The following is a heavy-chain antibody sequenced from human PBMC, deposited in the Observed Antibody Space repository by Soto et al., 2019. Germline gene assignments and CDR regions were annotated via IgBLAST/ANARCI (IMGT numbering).Heavy chain of an antibody. Sequence: TLSLTCTVSGGSISSYYWSWIRQPPGEGLEWIGFISYSGTTSYSPSLKSRVAISLDTSKNQFSLSLSSVTAADTAVYYCARGRGYSYGLDPWGQGTLVTVS. CDR2: ISYSGTT. CDR3: ARGRGYSYGLDP. D-gene: IGHD5-18*01. CDR1: GGSISSYY. V-gene: IGHV4-30-4*08. J-gene: IGHJ5*02.